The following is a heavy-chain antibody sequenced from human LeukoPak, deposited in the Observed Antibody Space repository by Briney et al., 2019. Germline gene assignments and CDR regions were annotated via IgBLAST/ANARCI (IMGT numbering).Heavy chain of an antibody. Sequence: PGGSLRLSCAASGFTFSSYGMHWVRQAPGKGLEWVAFIRYDGSNKYYADSVKGRFTISRDNSKNTLYLQMNSLRAEDTAVYYCAKDLYDSSGYYYDYWGQGTLVTVSS. CDR3: AKDLYDSSGYYYDY. CDR2: IRYDGSNK. V-gene: IGHV3-30*02. CDR1: GFTFSSYG. D-gene: IGHD3-22*01. J-gene: IGHJ4*02.